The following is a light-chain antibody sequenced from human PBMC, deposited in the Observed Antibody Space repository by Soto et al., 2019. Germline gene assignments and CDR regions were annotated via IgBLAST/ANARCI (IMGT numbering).Light chain of an antibody. CDR2: DVS. J-gene: IGLJ1*01. Sequence: QSALTQPASVSGSPGQSITISCTGTSSDVGGYNYVSWYQQHPGKAPKLLIYDVSNRPSGVSNRFSGSKSGNTASLSISGLQAEDEADYYCSSYTSSSPLWVFGTGTKLTV. CDR3: SSYTSSSPLWV. CDR1: SSDVGGYNY. V-gene: IGLV2-14*01.